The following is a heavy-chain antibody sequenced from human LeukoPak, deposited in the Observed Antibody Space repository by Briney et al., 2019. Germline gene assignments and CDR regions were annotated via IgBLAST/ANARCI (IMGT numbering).Heavy chain of an antibody. CDR3: ARVRASATFDY. J-gene: IGHJ4*02. Sequence: SETLSLTCAVSGGSISSGCYSWSWIRQPPGKGLKWIGYIYHSGSTCYNPSFKSRVTISVDRSKNQFSLKLSSVTAADTAVYYCARVRASATFDYWGQGTLVTVSS. V-gene: IGHV4-30-2*01. CDR2: IYHSGST. D-gene: IGHD6-6*01. CDR1: GGSISSGCYS.